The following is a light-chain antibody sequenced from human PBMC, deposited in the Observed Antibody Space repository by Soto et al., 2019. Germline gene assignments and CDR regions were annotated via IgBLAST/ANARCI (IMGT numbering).Light chain of an antibody. J-gene: IGLJ1*01. CDR1: SSNIGNNY. V-gene: IGLV1-51*02. Sequence: QSVLTQPPSVSAAPGQRVTISCSGSSSNIGNNYVSWYQQLPGAAPKLLIYETYQRPSVIPDRFSGSKSGTSGTLDITGLQTGDEADYYCATWDISLGANVFGPGTKLTVL. CDR2: ETY. CDR3: ATWDISLGANV.